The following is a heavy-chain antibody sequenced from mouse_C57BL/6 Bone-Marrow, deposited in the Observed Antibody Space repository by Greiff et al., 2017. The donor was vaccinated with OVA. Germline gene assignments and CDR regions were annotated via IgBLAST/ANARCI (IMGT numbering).Heavy chain of an antibody. V-gene: IGHV1-64*01. CDR1: GYTFTSYW. J-gene: IGHJ1*03. D-gene: IGHD1-1*01. CDR2: IHPNSGST. CDR3: ARSGYYYGKGDWYFDV. Sequence: QVQLKQPGAELVKPGASVKLSCKASGYTFTSYWMHWVKQRPGQGLEWIGMIHPNSGSTNYNEKFKSKATLTVDKSSSTAYMQLSSLTSEDSAVYYCARSGYYYGKGDWYFDVWGTGTTVTVSS.